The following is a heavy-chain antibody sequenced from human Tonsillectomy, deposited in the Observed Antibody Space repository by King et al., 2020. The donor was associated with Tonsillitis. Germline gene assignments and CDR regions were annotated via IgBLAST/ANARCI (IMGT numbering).Heavy chain of an antibody. Sequence: VQLVESGGGVVQPGRSLRLSCAASGFIFSDYGMHWVRQAPGKGLEWVAIISYDGSDKYYADSVKGRFTISRDNSKNMLDLQMNSLRAEDTAVYYCANRSRDGYRRRDRANYGMDVWGQGTMVTVSS. CDR1: GFIFSDYG. D-gene: IGHD5-24*01. CDR3: ANRSRDGYRRRDRANYGMDV. J-gene: IGHJ6*02. V-gene: IGHV3-30*18. CDR2: ISYDGSDK.